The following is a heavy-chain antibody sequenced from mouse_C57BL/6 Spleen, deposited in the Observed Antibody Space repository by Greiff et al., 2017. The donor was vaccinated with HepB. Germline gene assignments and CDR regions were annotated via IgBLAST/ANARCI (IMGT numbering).Heavy chain of an antibody. CDR1: GYTFTDYN. J-gene: IGHJ4*01. CDR2: INPNNGGT. Sequence: VQLQQSGPELVKPGASVKIPCKASGYTFTDYNMDWVKQSHGKSLEWIGDINPNNGGTIYNQKFKSKATLTVDKSSSTADMERRSLTSDDTAVYYWARGGYFYAMDYWGQGTSVTVSS. V-gene: IGHV1-18*01. CDR3: ARGGYFYAMDY. D-gene: IGHD2-3*01.